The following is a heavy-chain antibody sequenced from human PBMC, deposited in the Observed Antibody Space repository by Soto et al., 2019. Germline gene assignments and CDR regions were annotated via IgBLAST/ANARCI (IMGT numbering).Heavy chain of an antibody. V-gene: IGHV1-18*01. Sequence: QVQLVQSGAEVKKPGASVKVSCKASGYTFTSYGISWVRQAPGQGLEWMGWISAYNGNTNYAQKLKGRVTMTTDTSTSKAYMEMRCLRSDDTAVYYCARDRGYSGYGDYWGQGTLVTVSS. J-gene: IGHJ4*02. CDR1: GYTFTSYG. D-gene: IGHD5-12*01. CDR3: ARDRGYSGYGDY. CDR2: ISAYNGNT.